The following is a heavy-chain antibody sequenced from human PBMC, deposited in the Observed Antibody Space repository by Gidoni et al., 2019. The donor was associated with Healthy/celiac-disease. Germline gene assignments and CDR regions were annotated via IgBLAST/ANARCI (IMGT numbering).Heavy chain of an antibody. CDR1: GFTFSNAW. V-gene: IGHV3-15*01. J-gene: IGHJ4*02. CDR3: TTDRIDYIWGSYRYNQLSP. CDR2: IKSKTDGGTT. Sequence: EVQLVESGGGLVKPGGSLRLSCAASGFTFSNAWMSWVRQAPGKGLEWVGRIKSKTDGGTTDYAAPVKGRFTISRDDSKNTLYLQMNSLKTEDTAVYYCTTDRIDYIWGSYRYNQLSPWGQGTLVTVSS. D-gene: IGHD3-16*02.